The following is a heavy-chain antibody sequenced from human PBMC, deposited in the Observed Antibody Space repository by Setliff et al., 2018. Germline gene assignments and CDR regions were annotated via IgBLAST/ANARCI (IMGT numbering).Heavy chain of an antibody. CDR3: ARHVGPADRADYFQH. J-gene: IGHJ1*01. CDR1: GGSISSSSYY. CDR2: IYYSGST. V-gene: IGHV4-39*01. Sequence: PSETLSLTCTVSGGSISSSSYYWGWVRQPPGKGLEWIGSIYYSGSTYYNPSLKSRVTISVDTSKNQFSLNLNSVTAADTGVYYCARHVGPADRADYFQHWGQGTLVTVSS.